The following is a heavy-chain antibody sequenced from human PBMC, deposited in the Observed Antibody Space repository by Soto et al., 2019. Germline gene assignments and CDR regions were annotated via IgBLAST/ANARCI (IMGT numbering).Heavy chain of an antibody. CDR2: TYYRSKWYN. Sequence: SQTLSLTCAISGDSVSSNSAAWNWIRQSPSRGLEWLGRTYYRSKWYNDYAVSVKSRITINPDTSKNQFSLQLNSVTPEDTAVYYCARATLGSSGWYSPAFDIWRQGTMVTVSS. CDR1: GDSVSSNSAA. CDR3: ARATLGSSGWYSPAFDI. J-gene: IGHJ3*02. V-gene: IGHV6-1*01. D-gene: IGHD6-19*01.